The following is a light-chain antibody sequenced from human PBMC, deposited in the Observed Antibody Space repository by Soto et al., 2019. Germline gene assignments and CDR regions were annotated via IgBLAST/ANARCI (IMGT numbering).Light chain of an antibody. CDR2: SNN. V-gene: IGLV1-44*01. Sequence: QSVLTQPPSASGTPGQRVTISCSGSSSNIGRNTVNWYQQLPGTAPKLLIYSNNQRPSGVPDRFSGSKSGTSASLAISGLQSEDEADYYCATWDDSPNAPVFGGGTKVTVL. CDR1: SSNIGRNT. CDR3: ATWDDSPNAPV. J-gene: IGLJ3*02.